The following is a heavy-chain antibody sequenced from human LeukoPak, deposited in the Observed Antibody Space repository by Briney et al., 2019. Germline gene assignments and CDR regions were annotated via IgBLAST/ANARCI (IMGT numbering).Heavy chain of an antibody. CDR2: IDPSGGTT. V-gene: IGHV1-46*01. CDR3: ARGYYYGSGSYYSP. D-gene: IGHD3-10*01. CDR1: GYTFTSHY. J-gene: IGHJ4*02. Sequence: ASVKVSCKASGYTFTSHYMYWVRQGPGQGLEWMGMIDPSGGTTSYAQKFQDRVTMTRDTSTSTVYMMLSSLRSEDTAVYYCARGYYYGSGSYYSPWGQGTLVTVSS.